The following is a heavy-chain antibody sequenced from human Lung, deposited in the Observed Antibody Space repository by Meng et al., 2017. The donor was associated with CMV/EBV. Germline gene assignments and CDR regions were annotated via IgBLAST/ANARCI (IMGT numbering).Heavy chain of an antibody. J-gene: IGHJ6*02. Sequence: GESXKISCTASGFTFGDYAMSWVRQAPGKGLEWVGFIRSKAYGGTTEYAASVKGRFTISRDDSKSIAYLQMNSLKTEDTAVYYCTRVNYYYGMDVWGQGTMVTVSS. D-gene: IGHD3-22*01. CDR2: IRSKAYGGTT. V-gene: IGHV3-49*04. CDR3: TRVNYYYGMDV. CDR1: GFTFGDYA.